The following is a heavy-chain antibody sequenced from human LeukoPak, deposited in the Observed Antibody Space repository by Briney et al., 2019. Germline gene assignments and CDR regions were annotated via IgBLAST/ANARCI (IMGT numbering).Heavy chain of an antibody. J-gene: IGHJ4*02. CDR1: GGSFSGYY. V-gene: IGHV4-34*01. Sequence: SETLSLTCAVYGGSFSGYYWSWIRQPPGKGLEWIGEINHSGSTNYNPSLKSRVTISVDTSKNQFSLKLSSVTAADTAVYYCARTTTVTTSANDYWGQGTLVTASS. CDR3: ARTTTVTTSANDY. CDR2: INHSGST. D-gene: IGHD4-17*01.